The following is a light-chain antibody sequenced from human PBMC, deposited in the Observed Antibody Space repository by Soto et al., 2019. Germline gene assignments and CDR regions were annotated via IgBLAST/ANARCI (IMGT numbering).Light chain of an antibody. J-gene: IGKJ2*01. V-gene: IGKV3-11*01. Sequence: EIVLTQSPATLSLSPGERATLSCRASQSVSSYLAWYQQKPGQAPRLLIYDASNRATSIPARFSGSGSETGFTVTISSLEPEDFAVYYCQQPYTFGQGTKLEIK. CDR1: QSVSSY. CDR3: QQPYT. CDR2: DAS.